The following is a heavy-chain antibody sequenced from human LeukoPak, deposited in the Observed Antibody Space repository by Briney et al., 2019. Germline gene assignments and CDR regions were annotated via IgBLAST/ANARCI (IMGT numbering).Heavy chain of an antibody. CDR1: GGSISSYY. CDR2: IYTSRST. CDR3: ARDLATMVQGVIGHYYYYMDV. J-gene: IGHJ6*03. D-gene: IGHD3-10*01. V-gene: IGHV4-4*07. Sequence: PSETLSLTCTVSGGSISSYYWSWIRQPAGKGLEWIGRIYTSRSTNYNPSLKSRVTMSVDTSKNQFSLKLRSVPAADAAVYYCARDLATMVQGVIGHYYYYMDVWGKGTTVTASS.